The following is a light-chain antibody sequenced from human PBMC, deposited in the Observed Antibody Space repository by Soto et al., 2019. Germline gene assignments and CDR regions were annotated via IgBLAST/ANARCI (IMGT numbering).Light chain of an antibody. CDR3: ATWDDSLNGFYV. CDR1: TSNIGSNY. CDR2: RNN. J-gene: IGLJ1*01. V-gene: IGLV1-47*01. Sequence: QSVLTQPPSASGTPGQGVTMSWSGSTSNIGSNYVYWYQQLPGTAPKLLIYRNNQRPSGVPDRFSGSKSGTPASLAISGLRSDDEADYFCATWDDSLNGFYVFGTGTKVTVL.